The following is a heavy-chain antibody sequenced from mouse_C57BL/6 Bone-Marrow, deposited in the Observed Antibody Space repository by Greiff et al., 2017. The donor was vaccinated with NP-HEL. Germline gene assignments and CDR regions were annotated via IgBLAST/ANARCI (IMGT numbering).Heavy chain of an antibody. CDR2: ISYSGST. J-gene: IGHJ1*03. CDR1: GYSITSGYD. D-gene: IGHD1-1*01. CDR3: ARAPVVAPRWYFDV. Sequence: EVQLVESGPGMVKPSQSLSLTCTVTGYSITSGYDWHWIRHFPGNKLEWMGYISYSGSTNYNPSLKSRISITHDTSKNHFFLKLNSVTTEDTAPYYCARAPVVAPRWYFDVWGTGTTVTVSS. V-gene: IGHV3-1*01.